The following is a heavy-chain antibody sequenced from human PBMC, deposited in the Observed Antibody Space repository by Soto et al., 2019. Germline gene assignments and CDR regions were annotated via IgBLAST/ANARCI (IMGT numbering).Heavy chain of an antibody. Sequence: GASVKVSWKAAGYTFTSYYMHWGRQAPGQGLEWMGIINPSGGSTSYAQKFQGRVTMTRDTSTSTVYMELSSLRSEDTAVYYCAAASGGSCCTFDYWGQGTLVTVSS. J-gene: IGHJ4*02. CDR2: INPSGGST. V-gene: IGHV1-46*03. CDR1: GYTFTSYY. CDR3: AAASGGSCCTFDY. D-gene: IGHD2-15*01.